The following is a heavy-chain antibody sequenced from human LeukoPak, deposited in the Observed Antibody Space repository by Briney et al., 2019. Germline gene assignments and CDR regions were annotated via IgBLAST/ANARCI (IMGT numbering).Heavy chain of an antibody. D-gene: IGHD6-13*01. CDR3: ARELGYSSSWYTYY. J-gene: IGHJ4*02. CDR1: GFTFSSYG. V-gene: IGHV3-30*03. Sequence: PGRSLRLSCAASGFTFSSYGMHWVRQAPGKGLEWVAVISYDGSNKYYADSVKGRFTISRDNSKNTLYLQMNSLRAEDTAVYYCARELGYSSSWYTYYWGQGTLVTVSS. CDR2: ISYDGSNK.